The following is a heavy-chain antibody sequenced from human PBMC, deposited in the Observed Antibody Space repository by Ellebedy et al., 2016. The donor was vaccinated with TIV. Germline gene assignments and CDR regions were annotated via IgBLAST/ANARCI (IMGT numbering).Heavy chain of an antibody. V-gene: IGHV3-23*01. Sequence: PGGSLRLSCAASGFTFSSFVMSWVRQAPGKGLEWVSAISGSGGSTYYADSVKGRCTISRDISRNTLYRQMNSLRAEDTAVYYCAKDRALGYCTGGSCNTKWGQGTLVTVSS. CDR2: ISGSGGST. J-gene: IGHJ4*02. CDR1: GFTFSSFV. D-gene: IGHD2-15*01. CDR3: AKDRALGYCTGGSCNTK.